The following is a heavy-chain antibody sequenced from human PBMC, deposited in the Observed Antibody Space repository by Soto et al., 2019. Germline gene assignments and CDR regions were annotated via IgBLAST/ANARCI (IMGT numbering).Heavy chain of an antibody. Sequence: SETLSLTCTVSGVSISSYYWSWIRQPPGKGLEWIGYIYYSGSTNYNPSLKSRVTISVDTSKNQFSLKLSSVTAADTAVYYCARHDCSGGSCYTRGAFDIWGQGTMVTVSS. CDR3: ARHDCSGGSCYTRGAFDI. CDR1: GVSISSYY. V-gene: IGHV4-59*08. D-gene: IGHD2-15*01. CDR2: IYYSGST. J-gene: IGHJ3*02.